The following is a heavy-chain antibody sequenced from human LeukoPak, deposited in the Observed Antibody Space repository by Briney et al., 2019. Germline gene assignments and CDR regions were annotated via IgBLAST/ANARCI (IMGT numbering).Heavy chain of an antibody. CDR1: GYSFTSYW. J-gene: IGHJ3*02. V-gene: IGHV5-51*01. CDR3: ARQGLGVVVPAKADI. D-gene: IGHD2-2*01. Sequence: GESLKISCKGSGYSFTSYWIGWLRQMPGKGLEWMGIIYPGDSDTRYSPSFQGQVTISADKSISTAYLQWSSLKASDTAMYYCARQGLGVVVPAKADIWGQGTMVTVSS. CDR2: IYPGDSDT.